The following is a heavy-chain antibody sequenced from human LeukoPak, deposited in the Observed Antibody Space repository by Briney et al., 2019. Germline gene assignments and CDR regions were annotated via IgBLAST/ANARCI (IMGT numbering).Heavy chain of an antibody. CDR2: INPYGSSS. CDR1: DFIFSNYW. CDR3: ARVSLLPYYDFWSGYYTPPYYFDY. V-gene: IGHV3-74*01. J-gene: IGHJ4*02. D-gene: IGHD3-3*01. Sequence: GGSLRLSCAASDFIFSNYWMHWVRQAPGEGLVWVSRINPYGSSSTYADSVQGRFTVSRDNVKNTMYLQMNSLRAEDTAVYYYARVSLLPYYDFWSGYYTPPYYFDYWGQGTLVTVSS.